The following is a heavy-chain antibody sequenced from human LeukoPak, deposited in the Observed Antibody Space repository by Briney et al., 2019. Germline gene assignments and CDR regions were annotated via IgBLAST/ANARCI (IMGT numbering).Heavy chain of an antibody. Sequence: GESLKISCKGSGYSFTSYWIGWVRQMPGKGLEWMGIIYPGDSDTRYSPSFQGQVTISADKSISTAYLQWSSLRASDTAMYYCARQGHIAAAGMDWFDPWGQGTLVTVSS. D-gene: IGHD6-13*01. CDR2: IYPGDSDT. CDR1: GYSFTSYW. J-gene: IGHJ5*02. V-gene: IGHV5-51*01. CDR3: ARQGHIAAAGMDWFDP.